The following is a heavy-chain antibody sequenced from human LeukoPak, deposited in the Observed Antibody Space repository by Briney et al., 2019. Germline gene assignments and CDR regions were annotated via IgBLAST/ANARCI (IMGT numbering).Heavy chain of an antibody. CDR1: GFTVSSNY. CDR2: IYSGGST. V-gene: IGHV3-66*01. J-gene: IGHJ6*02. Sequence: GGSLRLSCAASGFTVSSNYMSWVRQAPGKGLEWVSVIYSGGSTYYADSVKGRFTISRDNSKNTLYLQMNSLRAEDTAVYYCALPLGDYYYYGMDIWGQGTTVTVSS. CDR3: ALPLGDYYYYGMDI.